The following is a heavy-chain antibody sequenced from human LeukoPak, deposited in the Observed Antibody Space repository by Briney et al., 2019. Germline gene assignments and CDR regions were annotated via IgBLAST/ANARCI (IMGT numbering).Heavy chain of an antibody. D-gene: IGHD3-10*01. V-gene: IGHV1-46*01. CDR2: INPRGGST. J-gene: IGHJ6*03. CDR1: GYTFTGYY. CDR3: ARDRRYYGSGSYPQTRYYYMDV. Sequence: ASVKVSCKASGYTFTGYYMHWVRQAPGQGLEWMGIINPRGGSTSYAQKFQGRVTMTRDTSTSTVYMELSSLRSEDTAVYYCARDRRYYGSGSYPQTRYYYMDVWGKGTTVTISS.